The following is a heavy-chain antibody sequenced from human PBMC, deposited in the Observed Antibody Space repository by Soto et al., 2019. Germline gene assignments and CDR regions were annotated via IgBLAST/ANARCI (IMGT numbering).Heavy chain of an antibody. Sequence: PSEILSLTCTVSGGSISSYYWSWIRQPPGKGLEWIGYIYYSGSTNYNPSLKSRVTVSVDTSKNQFSLKLSSVTAADTAVYYCARHYDILTGYGDDAFDIWGQGTMVTVSS. CDR1: GGSISSYY. CDR2: IYYSGST. CDR3: ARHYDILTGYGDDAFDI. V-gene: IGHV4-59*08. J-gene: IGHJ3*02. D-gene: IGHD3-9*01.